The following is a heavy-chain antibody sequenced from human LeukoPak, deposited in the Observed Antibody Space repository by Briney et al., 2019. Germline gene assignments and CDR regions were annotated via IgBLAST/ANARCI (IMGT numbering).Heavy chain of an antibody. V-gene: IGHV3-21*01. CDR1: GFTFSSDS. Sequence: GSLRLSCAASGFTFSSDSMNWVRQAPGKGLEWVSSISSSSSYIYYADSVKGRFTISRDNAKNSLYLQMNSLRAEDTAVYYCASVGAPYYFDYWGQGTLVTVSS. CDR2: ISSSSSYI. D-gene: IGHD1-26*01. CDR3: ASVGAPYYFDY. J-gene: IGHJ4*02.